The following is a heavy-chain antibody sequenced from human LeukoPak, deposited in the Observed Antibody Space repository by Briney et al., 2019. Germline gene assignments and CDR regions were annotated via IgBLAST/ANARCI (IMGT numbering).Heavy chain of an antibody. Sequence: PSETLSLTCTVSGGSISSSSYYWGWIRQPPGKGLEWIGSIYYSGSTYYNPSLKSRVTTSVDTSKNQFSLKLSSVTAADTAVYYCASGIIAARDYWGQGTLVTVSS. CDR2: IYYSGST. V-gene: IGHV4-39*01. J-gene: IGHJ4*02. CDR3: ASGIIAARDY. CDR1: GGSISSSSYY. D-gene: IGHD6-6*01.